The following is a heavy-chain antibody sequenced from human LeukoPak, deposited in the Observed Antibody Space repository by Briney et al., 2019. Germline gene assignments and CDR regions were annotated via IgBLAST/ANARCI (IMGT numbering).Heavy chain of an antibody. CDR1: GGSISSSSYY. CDR2: IYYSGST. CDR3: ARSSGWYLSSDY. D-gene: IGHD6-19*01. V-gene: IGHV4-39*01. J-gene: IGHJ4*02. Sequence: SETLSLTCTVSGGSISSSSYYWGWIRQPPGKGLEWIGSIYYSGSTYYNPSLKSRVTISVDASKNQLSLKLSSVTAADTAVYYCARSSGWYLSSDYWGQGTLVTVSS.